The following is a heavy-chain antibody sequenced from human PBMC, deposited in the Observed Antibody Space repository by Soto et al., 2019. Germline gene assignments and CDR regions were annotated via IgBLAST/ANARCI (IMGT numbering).Heavy chain of an antibody. Sequence: QITLKESGPTLVKPTQTLTLTCTFSAFSLSTGWVGVGWIRQPPGKALEWLALIYWDDDKRYSPSLRSRLTITKDNSKNQVVLTMTNMDPVDTATYYCIQSRCGGDCLQSYASYYYYGMDVWGQGTTVTVSS. J-gene: IGHJ6*02. V-gene: IGHV2-5*02. CDR3: IQSRCGGDCLQSYASYYYYGMDV. CDR1: AFSLSTGWVG. D-gene: IGHD2-21*02. CDR2: IYWDDDK.